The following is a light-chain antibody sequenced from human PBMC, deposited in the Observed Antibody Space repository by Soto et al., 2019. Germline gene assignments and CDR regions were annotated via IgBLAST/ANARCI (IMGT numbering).Light chain of an antibody. CDR1: QSVLYSSNNKNY. CDR3: HQYSSTPLT. J-gene: IGKJ4*01. V-gene: IGKV4-1*01. CDR2: WAS. Sequence: DIVMTQSPDSLAVSLGERATINCKSSQSVLYSSNNKNYLSWYQQKPGQPPKLLIYWASTRESGVPARFSGSGSGTDFTLTISSLQADDVAVYYCHQYSSTPLTFGGGTKLEIK.